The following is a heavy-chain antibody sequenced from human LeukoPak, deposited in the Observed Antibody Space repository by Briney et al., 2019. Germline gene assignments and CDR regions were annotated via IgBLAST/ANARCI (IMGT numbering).Heavy chain of an antibody. J-gene: IGHJ4*02. V-gene: IGHV3-48*01. CDR3: ARDLTRSIAD. Sequence: GGSLRLSCAASGFTLSSYSMNGVRQAAGKGRLSFSYITTITTTIYSPPSVNAPFTISRANANTSLYLQMTSLRAEDTAVYYCARDLTRSIADWGQGTLVTVSS. CDR2: ITTITTTI. D-gene: IGHD6-6*01. CDR1: GFTLSSYS.